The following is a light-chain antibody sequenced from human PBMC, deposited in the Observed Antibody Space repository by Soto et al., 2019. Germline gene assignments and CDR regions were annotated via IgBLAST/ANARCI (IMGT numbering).Light chain of an antibody. CDR2: DII. V-gene: IGLV2-14*03. J-gene: IGLJ2*01. CDR3: SSYSRTTTLVV. CDR1: SSDIGAFTS. Sequence: QSALTQPASVSGSPGQSITISCTGTSSDIGAFTSVSWYQQHPGKAPKLIIYDIIHRPSGVSDRFSGSKSVNTASLTVSGLQPEDEAKYYCSSYSRTTTLVVFGGGTKLTVL.